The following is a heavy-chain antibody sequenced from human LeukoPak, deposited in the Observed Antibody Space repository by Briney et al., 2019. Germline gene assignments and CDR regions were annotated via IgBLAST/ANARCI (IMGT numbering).Heavy chain of an antibody. D-gene: IGHD5-18*01. CDR3: ATGHSYGYDY. CDR2: VKGDGRTT. CDR1: GLTFSDFW. J-gene: IGHJ4*02. Sequence: GGSLRLSCAASGLTFSDFWMHWVRQPPGKGLVWVALVKGDGRTTIYADSVKGRFTISRDNAKNTLFLQMNSLRADDSGVYYCATGHSYGYDYWGQGVLVTVSS. V-gene: IGHV3-74*01.